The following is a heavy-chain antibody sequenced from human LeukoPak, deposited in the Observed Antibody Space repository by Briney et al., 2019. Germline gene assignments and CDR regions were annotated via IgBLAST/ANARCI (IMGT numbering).Heavy chain of an antibody. CDR1: GFTVSSNY. J-gene: IGHJ6*02. V-gene: IGHV3-66*01. CDR3: AKVLEWLTYYYYYGMDV. D-gene: IGHD5-12*01. Sequence: PGGSLRLSCAASGFTVSSNYMSWVRQAPGKGLEWVSVIYSGGSTYYADSVKGRFTISRDNSKNTLYLQMNSLRAEDTAVYYCAKVLEWLTYYYYYGMDVWGQGTTVTVSS. CDR2: IYSGGST.